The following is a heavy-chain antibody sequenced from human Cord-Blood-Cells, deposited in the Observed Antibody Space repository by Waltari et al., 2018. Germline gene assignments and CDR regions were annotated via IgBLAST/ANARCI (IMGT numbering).Heavy chain of an antibody. D-gene: IGHD7-27*01. J-gene: IGHJ3*02. CDR3: AKDPWGAHDAFDI. Sequence: QVQLVESGGGVVQPGRSLRLSCAASGFTFSSYGMHWVRQAPGKGLEWVAVISYDGMNKIYADSVKGRFTISRYNSKNTLYLQMNSLRAEDTAVYYCAKDPWGAHDAFDIWGQGTMVTVSS. CDR2: ISYDGMNK. V-gene: IGHV3-30*18. CDR1: GFTFSSYG.